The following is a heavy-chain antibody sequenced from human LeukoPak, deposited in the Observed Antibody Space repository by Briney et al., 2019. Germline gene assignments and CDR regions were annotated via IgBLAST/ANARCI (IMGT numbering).Heavy chain of an antibody. V-gene: IGHV4-59*08. CDR3: ARFRDIVPTIFDS. CDR2: IYYGGSP. CDR1: GDSINKYF. J-gene: IGHJ5*01. Sequence: SETLSLTCTVSGDSINKYFWTWIRQPPGKGLEWVGYIYYGGSPNYNPSLKSRVTISLDTSKNQFSLKLKSMTAADTAVYYCARFRDIVPTIFDSWGQGTLVTVSS. D-gene: IGHD5-12*01.